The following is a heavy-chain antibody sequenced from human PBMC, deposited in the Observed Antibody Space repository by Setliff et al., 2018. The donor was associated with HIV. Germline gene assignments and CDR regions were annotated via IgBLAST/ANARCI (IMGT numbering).Heavy chain of an antibody. CDR1: GFTFSDYD. CDR2: IGTGGDT. CDR3: AREIRTVYTGGHYFYGIDV. J-gene: IGHJ6*02. D-gene: IGHD3-16*01. V-gene: IGHV3-13*01. Sequence: GGSLRLSCEASGFTFSDYDFHWVRQAAGKGLEWVSAIGTGGDTYYVDSVKGRFTISRDNAKNSLFLQMNSLRAGDTAVYYCAREIRTVYTGGHYFYGIDVWGQGTAVT.